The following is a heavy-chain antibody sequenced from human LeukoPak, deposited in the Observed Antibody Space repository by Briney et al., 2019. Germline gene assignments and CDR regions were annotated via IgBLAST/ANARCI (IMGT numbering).Heavy chain of an antibody. D-gene: IGHD3-10*01. CDR1: GFTFSSYG. V-gene: IGHV3-33*01. J-gene: IGHJ4*02. CDR2: IWYDGSNI. Sequence: QPGRSLRLSCAASGFTFSSYGMHWVRQAPGKGLEWVAVIWYDGSNIYYADSVKGRFTISRDNSKNTLYLQMNSLRAEDTAVYYCARDPSTVWFGEFLYYFDYWGQGTLVTVSS. CDR3: ARDPSTVWFGEFLYYFDY.